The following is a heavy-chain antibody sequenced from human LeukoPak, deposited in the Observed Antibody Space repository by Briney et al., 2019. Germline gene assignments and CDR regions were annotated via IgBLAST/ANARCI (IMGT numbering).Heavy chain of an antibody. D-gene: IGHD5-24*01. J-gene: IGHJ3*02. CDR3: ARQLNAFDI. CDR2: IYHSGST. CDR1: GYSISSGYY. Sequence: SETLSLTCAVSGYSISSGYYWGWIGQPPGKGLEWIGSIYHSGSTYYNPSLKSRVTISVDTSKNQFSLKLSSVTAADTAVYYCARQLNAFDIWGQGTMVTVSS. V-gene: IGHV4-38-2*01.